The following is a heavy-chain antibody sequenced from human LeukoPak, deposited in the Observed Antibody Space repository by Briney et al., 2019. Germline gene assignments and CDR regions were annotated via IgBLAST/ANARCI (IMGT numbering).Heavy chain of an antibody. J-gene: IGHJ6*02. CDR2: ISAYNGNT. Sequence: ASVKVSCRASGYTFTSYGTSWVRQAPGQGLEWMGWISAYNGNTNYAQKLQGRVTMTTDTSTSTAYMELRSLRSDDTAVYYCARDDIVVVPAAMPYYYYYYGMDVWGQGTTVTVSS. CDR1: GYTFTSYG. CDR3: ARDDIVVVPAAMPYYYYYYGMDV. V-gene: IGHV1-18*01. D-gene: IGHD2-2*01.